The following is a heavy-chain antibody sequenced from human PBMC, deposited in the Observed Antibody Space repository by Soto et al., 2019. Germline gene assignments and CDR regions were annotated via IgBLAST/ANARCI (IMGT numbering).Heavy chain of an antibody. J-gene: IGHJ5*02. CDR3: ARRLTGRTTGDWFDP. V-gene: IGHV3-11*01. Sequence: VQLVESGGGLVKPGGSLRLSCAASGFIFSDYYMAWIRQAPGKGLEWVSDISSGGGAKNVADSVGGRFTISRDNANNSLYLQMNSLRVEDTAVYYCARRLTGRTTGDWFDPWGQGTLVTVSS. D-gene: IGHD1-20*01. CDR2: ISSGGGAK. CDR1: GFIFSDYY.